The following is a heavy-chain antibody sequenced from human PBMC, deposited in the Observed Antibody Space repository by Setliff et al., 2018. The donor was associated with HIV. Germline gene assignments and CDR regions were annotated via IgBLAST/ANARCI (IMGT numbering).Heavy chain of an antibody. CDR2: IRYDGSNK. CDR1: GIAFSSYG. CDR3: ARAAAGNTGPFDL. V-gene: IGHV3-30*02. Sequence: GGSLRLSCAAPGIAFSSYGMHWVRQSPGKGLEWVAFIRYDGSNKDYADSVKGRFTISRDNSKNTLYLQMNSLSADDTAVYYCARAAAGNTGPFDLWGQGSPVTVSS. D-gene: IGHD4-17*01. J-gene: IGHJ4*02.